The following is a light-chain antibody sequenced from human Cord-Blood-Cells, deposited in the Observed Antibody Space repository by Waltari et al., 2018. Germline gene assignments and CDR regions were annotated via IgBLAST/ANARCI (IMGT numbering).Light chain of an antibody. J-gene: IGLJ2*01. CDR1: RSDVGGYTH. CDR3: SSYTSSSTVV. V-gene: IGLV2-14*01. CDR2: DVS. Sequence: QSALTQPASVSGSPGQSITISCTGTRSDVGGYTHVSWYQQHPGKAPKLMIYDVSNRPSGVSNRFSGSKSGNTASLTISGLQAEDEADYYCSSYTSSSTVVFGGGTKLTVL.